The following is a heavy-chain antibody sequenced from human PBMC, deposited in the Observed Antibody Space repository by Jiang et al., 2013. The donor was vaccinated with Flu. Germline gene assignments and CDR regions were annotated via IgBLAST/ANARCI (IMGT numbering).Heavy chain of an antibody. J-gene: IGHJ6*01. CDR1: GGSFSGYY. D-gene: IGHD6-13*01. CDR2: INHSGST. V-gene: IGHV4-34*01. CDR3: ARARKLSSIAAVRHYGMDV. Sequence: LLKPSETLSLTCAVYGGSFSGYYWSWIRQPPGKGLEWIGEINHSGSTNYNPSLKSRVTISVDTSKNQFSLKLSSVTAAGTAVYYCARARKLSSIAAVRHYGMDV.